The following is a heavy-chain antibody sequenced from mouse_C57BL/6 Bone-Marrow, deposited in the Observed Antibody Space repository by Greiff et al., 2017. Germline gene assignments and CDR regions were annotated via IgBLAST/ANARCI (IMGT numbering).Heavy chain of an antibody. CDR2: IDPSDSYT. CDR1: GYTFTSYW. J-gene: IGHJ2*01. CDR3: ARSGYYGSSFFDY. V-gene: IGHV1-59*01. D-gene: IGHD1-1*01. Sequence: QVQLQQPGAELVRPGTSVKLSCKASGYTFTSYWMHWVQQRPGQGLEWIGVIDPSDSYTNYNQKFKGKATLTVDTSSSTAYMQLSSLTSEDSAVYYCARSGYYGSSFFDYWGQGTTLTVSS.